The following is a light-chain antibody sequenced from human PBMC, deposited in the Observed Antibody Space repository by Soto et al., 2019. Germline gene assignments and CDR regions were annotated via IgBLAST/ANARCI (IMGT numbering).Light chain of an antibody. CDR1: QSVSSY. CDR3: QHRSDWPST. CDR2: DAS. V-gene: IGKV3-11*01. Sequence: EIVLTQSPATLSLSPGERATLSCRASQSVSSYLAWYQQKPGQAPRLLIYDASNRATGLPARFSGSGSGTDFTLTISRLEPDDFAVYYCQHRSDWPSTFGGVTKVLIK. J-gene: IGKJ4*01.